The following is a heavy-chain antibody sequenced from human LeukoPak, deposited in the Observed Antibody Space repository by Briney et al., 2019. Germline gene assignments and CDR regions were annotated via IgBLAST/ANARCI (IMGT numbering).Heavy chain of an antibody. CDR3: TREADLYDYGDPNWFDP. D-gene: IGHD4-17*01. J-gene: IGHJ5*02. CDR2: IRSKAYGGTT. CDR1: GFTFSSYS. V-gene: IGHV3-49*04. Sequence: PGGSLRLSCAASGFTFSSYSMNWVRQAPGKGLEWVGFIRSKAYGGTTEYAASVKGRFTISRDDSKSIAYLQMNSLKTEDTAVYYCTREADLYDYGDPNWFDPWGQGTLVTVSS.